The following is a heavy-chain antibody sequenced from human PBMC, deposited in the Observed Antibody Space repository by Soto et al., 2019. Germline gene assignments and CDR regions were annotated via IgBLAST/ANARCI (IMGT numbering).Heavy chain of an antibody. CDR2: IIPIFGTA. CDR3: ARRATVTKMPGWFDP. J-gene: IGHJ5*02. V-gene: IGHV1-69*12. Sequence: QVQLVQSGAEVKKPGSSVKVSCKASGGTFSSYAISWVRQAPGQGLEWMGGIIPIFGTANYAQQFQGRVTITANESTSTAYMELSSLRSEDTAVYYCARRATVTKMPGWFDPWGQGTLVTVSS. D-gene: IGHD4-17*01. CDR1: GGTFSSYA.